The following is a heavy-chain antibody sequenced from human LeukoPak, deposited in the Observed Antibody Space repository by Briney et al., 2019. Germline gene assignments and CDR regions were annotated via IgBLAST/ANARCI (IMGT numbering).Heavy chain of an antibody. J-gene: IGHJ6*02. D-gene: IGHD1-26*01. CDR2: ISGSGGST. CDR1: GFTFSSYA. V-gene: IGHV3-23*01. CDR3: AKGEWELLDGMDV. Sequence: QSGGSLRLSCAASGFTFSSYAMSWVRQAPGKGLEWVSAISGSGGSTYYADSVKGRFTISRDNSKNTLYLQMNSLRAEDTAVYYCAKGEWELLDGMDVWGQGTTVTVSS.